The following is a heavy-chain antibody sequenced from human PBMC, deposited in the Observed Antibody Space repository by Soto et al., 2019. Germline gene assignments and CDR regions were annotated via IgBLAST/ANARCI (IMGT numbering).Heavy chain of an antibody. Sequence: GASVKVSCKASGGTFSSYAISWVRQAPGQGLEWKGWIIPYNGTTNYAQKLQGRVTMTTDTSTSTAYMELRSLRSDDTAVYYCARGIAAAGTGVWFDPWGQGTLVTVSS. CDR3: ARGIAAAGTGVWFDP. CDR2: IIPYNGTT. CDR1: GGTFSSYA. J-gene: IGHJ5*02. V-gene: IGHV1-18*01. D-gene: IGHD6-13*01.